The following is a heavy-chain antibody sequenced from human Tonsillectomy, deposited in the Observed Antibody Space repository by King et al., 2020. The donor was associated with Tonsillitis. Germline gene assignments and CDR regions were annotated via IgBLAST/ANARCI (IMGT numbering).Heavy chain of an antibody. D-gene: IGHD4-11*01. CDR3: ARDLLRDGLHPPI. CDR1: GGSISSGGYS. J-gene: IGHJ3*02. CDR2: IYYSGST. V-gene: IGHV4-30-4*07. Sequence: VQLQESGPGLVKPSQTLSLTCAVSGGSISSGGYSWSWIRQPPGKGLEWIGYIYYSGSTYYNPSLKSRVTIPVDTSKNQFSLKLSSVTDADTAVYYCARDLLRDGLHPPIRGQETMVTVSS.